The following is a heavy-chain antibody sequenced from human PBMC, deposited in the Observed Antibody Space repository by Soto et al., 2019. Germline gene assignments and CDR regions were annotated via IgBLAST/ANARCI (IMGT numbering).Heavy chain of an antibody. CDR2: IIPILGIA. J-gene: IGHJ6*03. Sequence: QVQLVQSGAEVKKPGSSVKVSCKASGGTFSSYTISWVRQAPGQGLEWMGRIIPILGIANYAQKFQGRVTITADNSTSTAYMELSSLRSEDTAVYYCATRKVATITPDYYYYYMDVWGKGTTVTVSS. V-gene: IGHV1-69*02. CDR1: GGTFSSYT. D-gene: IGHD5-12*01. CDR3: ATRKVATITPDYYYYYMDV.